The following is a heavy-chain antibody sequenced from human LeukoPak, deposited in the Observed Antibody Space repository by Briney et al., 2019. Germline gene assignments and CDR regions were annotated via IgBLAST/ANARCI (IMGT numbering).Heavy chain of an antibody. CDR2: IYKSAIT. Sequence: GGSLRLSCAASGFTVSSNYMTWVRQAPGKGLEWVSVIYKSAITYYADTVRGRFTISRDNSKNTLYLQMNSLRAEDTAVYYCARSLRVRGVPDYMDVWGQRDHGHHLL. V-gene: IGHV3-53*01. CDR3: ARSLRVRGVPDYMDV. CDR1: GFTVSSNY. J-gene: IGHJ6*03. D-gene: IGHD3-10*01.